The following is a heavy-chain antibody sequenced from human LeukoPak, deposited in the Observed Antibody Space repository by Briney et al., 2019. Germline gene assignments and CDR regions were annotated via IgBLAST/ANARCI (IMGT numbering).Heavy chain of an antibody. CDR2: IYYSGST. J-gene: IGHJ5*02. CDR3: ARGLHWFDP. CDR1: GASVNSGSSY. V-gene: IGHV4-61*01. Sequence: SETLSLTCTVSGASVNSGSSYWSWIRQPPGKRLEWIGYIYYSGSTNYNPSLKSRVTISVDTSKNQFSLKLSSVTAADTAVYYCARGLHWFDPWGQGTLVTVSS.